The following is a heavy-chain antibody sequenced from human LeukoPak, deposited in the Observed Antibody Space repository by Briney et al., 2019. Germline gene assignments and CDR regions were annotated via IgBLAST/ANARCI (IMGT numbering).Heavy chain of an antibody. V-gene: IGHV3-11*01. CDR2: ISSSGSTI. CDR1: GFTFSDYY. J-gene: IGHJ3*02. Sequence: GGSLRLSCAASGFTFSDYYMSWIRQAPGKGLEWVSYISSSGSTIYYADSVKGRFTISRDNAKNSLYLQMNSLRAEDTALYYCAKFITGGAFDIWGQGTMVTVSS. D-gene: IGHD3-16*01. CDR3: AKFITGGAFDI.